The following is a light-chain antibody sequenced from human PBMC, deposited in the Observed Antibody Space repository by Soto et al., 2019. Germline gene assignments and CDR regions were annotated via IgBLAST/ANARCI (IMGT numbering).Light chain of an antibody. CDR3: QQRSNWPPGYT. CDR1: QSVSSY. J-gene: IGKJ2*01. CDR2: DAT. V-gene: IGKV3-11*01. Sequence: EIVLTQSPATLSLSPGERATLSCRASQSVSSYLAWYQQKPGQAPRLLIYDATNWATGIPARFSGSGSGTDCTLAISSLEPEDFAVYYCQQRSNWPPGYTFGQGTKLEIK.